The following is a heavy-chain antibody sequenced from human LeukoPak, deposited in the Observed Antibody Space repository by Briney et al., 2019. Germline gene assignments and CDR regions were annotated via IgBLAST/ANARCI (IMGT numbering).Heavy chain of an antibody. CDR1: GFTGSSKY. CDR2: ISGGGNT. J-gene: IGHJ6*02. Sequence: GGSLRLSCVASGFTGSSKYMRWVREAPGKGLEGVSIISGGGNTYYADSVKDRFTISRDNSKSTLYLQMKSLRAEDTAVYYCGSRDKGYYYGLDVWGQGTTVTVSS. V-gene: IGHV3-66*01. D-gene: IGHD5-24*01. CDR3: GSRDKGYYYGLDV.